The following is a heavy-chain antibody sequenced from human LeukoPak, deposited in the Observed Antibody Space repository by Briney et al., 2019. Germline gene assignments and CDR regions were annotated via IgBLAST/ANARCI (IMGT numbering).Heavy chain of an antibody. J-gene: IGHJ3*02. CDR1: GFTFSSYE. D-gene: IGHD6-13*01. V-gene: IGHV3-48*03. Sequence: GGSLRLSCAASGFTFSSYEMNWVRQAPGKGLEWVSYISSSGSTIYYADSVKGRFTISRDNAKNSLYLQMNSLRAEDTAVYYCAREKIAAAPNAFDIWGQGTMVTVSS. CDR2: ISSSGSTI. CDR3: AREKIAAAPNAFDI.